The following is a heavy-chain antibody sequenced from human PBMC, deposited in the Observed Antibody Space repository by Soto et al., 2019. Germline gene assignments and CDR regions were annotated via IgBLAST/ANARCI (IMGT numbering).Heavy chain of an antibody. CDR1: GGSFSGYY. CDR2: INHSGST. V-gene: IGHV4-34*01. J-gene: IGHJ5*02. CDR3: ARGVRIAVAGTFGWFDP. Sequence: SETLSLTCAVYGGSFSGYYWSWIRQPPGKGLEWIGEINHSGSTNYNPSLKSRVTISVDTSKNQFSLKLSSVTAADTAVYYCARGVRIAVAGTFGWFDPWGQGTLVTVSS. D-gene: IGHD6-19*01.